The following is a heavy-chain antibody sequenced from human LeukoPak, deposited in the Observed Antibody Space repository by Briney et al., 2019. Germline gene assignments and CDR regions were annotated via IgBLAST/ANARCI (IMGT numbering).Heavy chain of an antibody. CDR1: GYTLTELS. J-gene: IGHJ4*02. V-gene: IGHV1-24*01. Sequence: EASVTVSCKVSGYTLTELSMHWVRQAPGKGLEWMGGFDPEDGETIYAQKFQGRVTMTEDTSTDTAYMELSSLRSEDTAVYYCATGIVVVAARGFDYWGQGTLVTVSS. CDR2: FDPEDGET. CDR3: ATGIVVVAARGFDY. D-gene: IGHD2-15*01.